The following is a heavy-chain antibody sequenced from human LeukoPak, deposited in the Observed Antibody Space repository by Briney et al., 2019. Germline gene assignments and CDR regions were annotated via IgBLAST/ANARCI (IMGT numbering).Heavy chain of an antibody. CDR1: GGSISNYY. CDR2: IYYSGST. Sequence: SETLSLTCTVSGGSISNYYWSWLRQPPGKGLEWIWYIYYSGSTNYNPSLRSRVTISVDTSKNHFSLKLSSVTAADTAVYYCARNRDGYNSFDYWGQGTLVTVSS. V-gene: IGHV4-59*12. D-gene: IGHD5-24*01. CDR3: ARNRDGYNSFDY. J-gene: IGHJ4*02.